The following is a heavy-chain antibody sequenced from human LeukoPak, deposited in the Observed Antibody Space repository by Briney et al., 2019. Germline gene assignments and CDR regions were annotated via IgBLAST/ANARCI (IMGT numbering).Heavy chain of an antibody. CDR1: GFTFSSYA. J-gene: IGHJ4*02. V-gene: IGHV3-23*01. CDR3: AHDIVGATVSSFDY. Sequence: GGSLRLSCAASGFTFSSYAMSWVRQAPGKGLEWVSAISGSGGSTYYADSVKGRFTISRDNSKNTLYLQMNSLRAEDTAVYYCAHDIVGATVSSFDYWGQGTLVTVSS. D-gene: IGHD1-26*01. CDR2: ISGSGGST.